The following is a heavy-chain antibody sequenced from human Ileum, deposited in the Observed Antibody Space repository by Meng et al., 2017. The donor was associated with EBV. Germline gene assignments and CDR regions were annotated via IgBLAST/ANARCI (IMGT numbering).Heavy chain of an antibody. CDR1: GCSDNNNDW. Sequence: QGWLQGPGLRLWKPYGPLPLTFAVSGCSDNNNDWWRCVRQPPGKGLELSGGTFHSAITNNSPSLKSGFTISVDNSKNQFALSLTSVTAADTAIYYCAKVSLTGTFYDHWGQGILVTVSS. CDR3: AKVSLTGTFYDH. D-gene: IGHD3-9*01. CDR2: TFHSAIT. V-gene: IGHV4-4*02. J-gene: IGHJ4*02.